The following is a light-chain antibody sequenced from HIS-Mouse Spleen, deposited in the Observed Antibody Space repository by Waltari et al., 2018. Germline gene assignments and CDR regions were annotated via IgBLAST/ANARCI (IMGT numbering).Light chain of an antibody. CDR1: NIGSKS. V-gene: IGLV3-21*02. J-gene: IGLJ2*01. CDR2: DDS. CDR3: QVWDSSSDHVV. Sequence: SYVLTQPPSVSVAPGQTARITCGGNNIGSKSVQWYQQQPAQPPVLVVYDDSDRPSGIPERFSGSNSGNTATLTISRVEAGDEADYYCQVWDSSSDHVVFGGGTKLTVL.